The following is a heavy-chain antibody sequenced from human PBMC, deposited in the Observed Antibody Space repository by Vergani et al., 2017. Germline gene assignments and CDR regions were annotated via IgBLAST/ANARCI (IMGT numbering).Heavy chain of an antibody. CDR1: GYTFTSYY. D-gene: IGHD2-2*01. CDR2: INPSGGST. Sequence: QVQLVQSGAEVKKPGASVKVSCKASGYTFTSYYMHWVRQAPGQGLEWMGIINPSGGSTSYAQKFQGRVTMTRDTSTSTVYMELSSLRSEDTAVYYCARGYQPLLWHDASDIWGQGTMVTVSS. V-gene: IGHV1-46*01. CDR3: ARGYQPLLWHDASDI. J-gene: IGHJ3*02.